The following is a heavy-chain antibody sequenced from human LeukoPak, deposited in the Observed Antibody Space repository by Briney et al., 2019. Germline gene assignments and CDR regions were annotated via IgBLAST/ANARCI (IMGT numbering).Heavy chain of an antibody. J-gene: IGHJ4*02. CDR3: ARVVAGKRDLFDY. Sequence: GGSLRLSCAASGFTFSSYWMHWVRRAPGKGLVWVSRINSDGSSTSYADSVKGRFTISRDNAKNTLYLQMNSLRAEDTAVYYCARVVAGKRDLFDYWGQGTLVTVSS. CDR2: INSDGSST. CDR1: GFTFSSYW. V-gene: IGHV3-74*01. D-gene: IGHD6-19*01.